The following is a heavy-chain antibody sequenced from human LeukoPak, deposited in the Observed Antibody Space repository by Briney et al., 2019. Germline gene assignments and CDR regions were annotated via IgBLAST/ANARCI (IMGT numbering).Heavy chain of an antibody. CDR3: ACFSSSWYPYYYGMDV. V-gene: IGHV4-4*07. CDR2: IYTSGST. Sequence: SETLSLTCTVSGGSISSYYWSWIRQPAGKGLEWIGRIYTSGSTNYNPSLKSRVTMSVDTSKNQFSLKLSSVTAADTAVYYCACFSSSWYPYYYGMDVWGQGTTVTVSS. J-gene: IGHJ6*02. CDR1: GGSISSYY. D-gene: IGHD6-13*01.